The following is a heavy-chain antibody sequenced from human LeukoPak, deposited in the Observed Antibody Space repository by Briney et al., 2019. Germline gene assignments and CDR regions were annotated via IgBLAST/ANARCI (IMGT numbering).Heavy chain of an antibody. CDR3: AKVPDPYDFWSGFYGMDV. Sequence: TGRSLRLSCAASGFTFSSYGMHWVRQAPGKGLEWVAVISYDGSNKYYADSVKGRFTISRDNSKNTLYLQMNSLRAEDTAVHYCAKVPDPYDFWSGFYGMDVWGQGTTVTVSS. D-gene: IGHD3-3*01. J-gene: IGHJ6*02. CDR1: GFTFSSYG. V-gene: IGHV3-30*18. CDR2: ISYDGSNK.